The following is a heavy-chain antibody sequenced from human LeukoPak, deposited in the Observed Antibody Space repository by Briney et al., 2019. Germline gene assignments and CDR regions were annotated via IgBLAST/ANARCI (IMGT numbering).Heavy chain of an antibody. CDR2: ISGSGGST. V-gene: IGHV3-23*01. D-gene: IGHD3-10*01. CDR3: ARLWFGESPLDY. J-gene: IGHJ4*02. CDR1: GFTFNNYG. Sequence: GGSLRLSCAASGFTFNNYGMSWVRQAPGKGLEWVSAISGSGGSTYYADSVKGRFTISRDNSKNTLYLQMNSLRAEDTAVYYCARLWFGESPLDYWGQGTLVTVSS.